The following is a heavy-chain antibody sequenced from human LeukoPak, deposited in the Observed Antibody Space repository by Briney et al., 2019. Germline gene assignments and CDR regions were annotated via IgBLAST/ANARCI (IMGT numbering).Heavy chain of an antibody. CDR3: ARGSSRSPRDAFDI. Sequence: ASVKVSCKASGYTFTSYYMHGVRQAPGQGLEWMGIISPGGASTTYAQNFQGRVTMTRDMSTSTVYMELSSLKSEDTAVYYCARGSSRSPRDAFDIWGQGTMVTVSS. CDR1: GYTFTSYY. J-gene: IGHJ3*02. V-gene: IGHV1-46*01. CDR2: ISPGGAST.